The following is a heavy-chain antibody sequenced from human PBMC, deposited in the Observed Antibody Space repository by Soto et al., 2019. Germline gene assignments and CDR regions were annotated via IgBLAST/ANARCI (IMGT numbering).Heavy chain of an antibody. V-gene: IGHV3-30*18. D-gene: IGHD3-10*01. CDR3: AKSITMVRGVMDVFAI. CDR2: ISYDGSNE. CDR1: GFNFSSYG. Sequence: GGSLRLSCAASGFNFSSYGMDWVRHAAGEGLEWMAVISYDGSNEHYGDYVKGRFTISRDNSKTTLSLQINSLRAEDTAVYYCAKSITMVRGVMDVFAIWGIGPMVTV. J-gene: IGHJ3*02.